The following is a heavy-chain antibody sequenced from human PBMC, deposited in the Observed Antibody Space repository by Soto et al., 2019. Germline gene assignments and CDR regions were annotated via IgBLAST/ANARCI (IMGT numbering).Heavy chain of an antibody. J-gene: IGHJ5*02. D-gene: IGHD6-6*01. V-gene: IGHV1-8*01. CDR2: MNPNSGNT. CDR3: ARGRSIRNWFDP. CDR1: GYSFTIYD. Sequence: ASVKVSCKASGYSFTIYDINWVRQATGQGLEWMGWMNPNSGNTGYAQKFQGRVTMTRNTSISTAYMELSSLRSEDTAVYYCARGRSIRNWFDPWGQGTLVTVSS.